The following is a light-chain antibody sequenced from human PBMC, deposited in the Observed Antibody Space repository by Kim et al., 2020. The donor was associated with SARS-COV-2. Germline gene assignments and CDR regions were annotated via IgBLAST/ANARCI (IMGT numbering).Light chain of an antibody. CDR1: SLRNYY. CDR2: GKS. V-gene: IGLV3-19*01. CDR3: NSRDSSTNHLI. Sequence: ALGQTVRITCKGDSLRNYYASWYQQKPGQAPVVVIYGKSNRPSGIPDRFSGSTSGNTASLTITGAQAEDEADYYCNSRDSSTNHLIFGGGIKLTVL. J-gene: IGLJ2*01.